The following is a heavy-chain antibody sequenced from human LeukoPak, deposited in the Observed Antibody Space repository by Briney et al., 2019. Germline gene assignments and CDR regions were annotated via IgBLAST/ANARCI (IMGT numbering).Heavy chain of an antibody. V-gene: IGHV3-23*01. D-gene: IGHD3-16*01. CDR3: AKGQRGTYPRVHFDY. CDR1: GFTFNCA. CDR2: ISGSGGST. Sequence: PGGSLRLSCAASGFTFNCAMSWVRQAPGKGLEWVSSISGSGGSTYYADSVKGRFTISRDNSKNTPYLQMNSLRAEDTAVYYCAKGQRGTYPRVHFDYWGQGTLVTVSS. J-gene: IGHJ4*02.